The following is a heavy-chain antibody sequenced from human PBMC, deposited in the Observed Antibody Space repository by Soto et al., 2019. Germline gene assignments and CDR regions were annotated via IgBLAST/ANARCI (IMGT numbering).Heavy chain of an antibody. D-gene: IGHD2-2*01. CDR3: ARGEIRVVANVSASSGIYV. V-gene: IGHV1-69*01. CDR1: GSAFTSLD. CDR2: IIPIFGTA. Sequence: VRAAWKASGSAFTSLDTRLVRQAPGQGLEWMGGIIPIFGTANYAQKFQGRVTITADESTSTAYMELSSLRSEDTAVYYCARGEIRVVANVSASSGIYVLGQ. J-gene: IGHJ6*02.